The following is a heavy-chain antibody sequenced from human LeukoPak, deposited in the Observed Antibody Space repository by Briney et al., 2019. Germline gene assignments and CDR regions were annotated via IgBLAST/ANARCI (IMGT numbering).Heavy chain of an antibody. CDR2: ISGSGDNT. V-gene: IGHV3-23*01. CDR1: GFTFSSYA. D-gene: IGHD3-22*01. CDR3: ARRRDSSDGKDFDY. Sequence: GGSLRLSCAASGFTFSSYAMSWVRQAPGKGLEWVSAISGSGDNTDCADSVKGRFTISRDNSKNMLYLQMISLRAEDTAVYYCARRRDSSDGKDFDYWGQGTLVTVSS. J-gene: IGHJ4*02.